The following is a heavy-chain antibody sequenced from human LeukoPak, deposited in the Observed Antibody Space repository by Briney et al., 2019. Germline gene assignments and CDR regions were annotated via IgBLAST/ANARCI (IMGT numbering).Heavy chain of an antibody. CDR2: INHSGSS. D-gene: IGHD3-10*01. CDR1: GGSFSGYY. V-gene: IGHV4-34*01. J-gene: IGHJ6*03. Sequence: SETLSLTCAVYGGSFSGYYWSWIRQPPGKGLEWIGEINHSGSSTYNPSLKSRVIISVDTSKNQFSLQLTSVTAADTAVYYCARVGDLFGAHRVRGLPPDYYYMDVWGKGTMVTVSS. CDR3: ARVGDLFGAHRVRGLPPDYYYMDV.